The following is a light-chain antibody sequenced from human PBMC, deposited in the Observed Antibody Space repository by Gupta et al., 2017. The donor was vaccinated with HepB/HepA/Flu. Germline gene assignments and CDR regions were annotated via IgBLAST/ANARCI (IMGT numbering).Light chain of an antibody. J-gene: IGKJ4*02. CDR2: AAS. CDR3: QQSYSTPHT. V-gene: IGKV1-39*01. CDR1: QSISSY. Sequence: DTSMSQSPSSLSAPVGDRVTITCRASQSISSYVNWYQQKPGKAPKLLIYAASSLQSGVPPRFSGSGSGTDFTLTISSLQPEDFATYYCQQSYSTPHTFGPGTKLEIK.